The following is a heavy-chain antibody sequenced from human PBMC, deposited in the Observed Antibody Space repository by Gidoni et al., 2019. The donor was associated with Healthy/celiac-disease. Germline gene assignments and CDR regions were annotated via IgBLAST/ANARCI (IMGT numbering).Heavy chain of an antibody. Sequence: QVQLQESGPGLVKPSQTLSLTCTVSGGSISSGGYYWSWIRQHPGKGLEWIGYIYYSGSTYYNPSLKSRVTISVDTSKNQFSLKLSSVTAADTAVYYCARGIVVVPAANGGYFDYWGQGTLVTVSS. J-gene: IGHJ4*02. V-gene: IGHV4-31*03. CDR2: IYYSGST. CDR3: ARGIVVVPAANGGYFDY. D-gene: IGHD2-2*01. CDR1: GGSISSGGYY.